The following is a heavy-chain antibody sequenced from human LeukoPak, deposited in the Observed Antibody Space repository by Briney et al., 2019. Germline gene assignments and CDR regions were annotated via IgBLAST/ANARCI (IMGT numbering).Heavy chain of an antibody. CDR1: GGSISSGGYY. CDR2: IYYSGST. V-gene: IGHV4-31*03. Sequence: SETLSLTCTVSGGSISSGGYYWSWIRQHPGKGLEWTGYIYYSGSTYYNPSLKSRVTISVDTSKNQFSLKLSSVTAADTAVYYCARAWPERLVDYWGQGTLVTVSS. J-gene: IGHJ4*02. D-gene: IGHD1-1*01. CDR3: ARAWPERLVDY.